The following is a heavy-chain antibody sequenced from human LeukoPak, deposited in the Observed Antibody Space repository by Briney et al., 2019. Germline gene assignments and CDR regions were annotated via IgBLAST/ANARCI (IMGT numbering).Heavy chain of an antibody. CDR3: ARDTGGGYSCYDC. V-gene: IGHV3-7*01. CDR1: GFTFSSYW. Sequence: GGSLRLSCAASGFTFSSYWKTWIRQGPGKGLEWVANIKQDGSEKYYVDSVKGRFTISRDNAKNSLYLQMNSLRAEDTAVYYCARDTGGGYSCYDCWGQGTLVTVSS. D-gene: IGHD5-18*01. J-gene: IGHJ4*02. CDR2: IKQDGSEK.